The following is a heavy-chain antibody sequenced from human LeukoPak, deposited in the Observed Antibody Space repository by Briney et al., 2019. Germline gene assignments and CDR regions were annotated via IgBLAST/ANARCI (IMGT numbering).Heavy chain of an antibody. D-gene: IGHD1/OR15-1a*01. CDR2: ISYSGST. V-gene: IGHV4-59*06. J-gene: IGHJ4*02. Sequence: SETLSLTCTVSGVSISRYQWGWLRQPPGKGLEWIGHISYSGSTYYTPSLKSRVTISVDTSKNQFSLKLSSVTAADTAVYYCARTYFFDYWGQGTLVTVSS. CDR1: GVSISRYQ. CDR3: ARTYFFDY.